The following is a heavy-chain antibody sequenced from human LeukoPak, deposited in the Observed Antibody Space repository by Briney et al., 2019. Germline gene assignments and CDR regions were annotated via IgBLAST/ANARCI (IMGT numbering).Heavy chain of an antibody. Sequence: SETLSLTCTVSGGSISSYYWSWIRQPPGKGLEWIGYIYYSGSTNYNPSLKSRVTLSVDTSKNQFSLKLSSVTAADTAVYYCARERYSSGWYGDYFDCWGQGTLVTVSS. D-gene: IGHD6-19*01. CDR2: IYYSGST. CDR1: GGSISSYY. V-gene: IGHV4-59*01. CDR3: ARERYSSGWYGDYFDC. J-gene: IGHJ4*02.